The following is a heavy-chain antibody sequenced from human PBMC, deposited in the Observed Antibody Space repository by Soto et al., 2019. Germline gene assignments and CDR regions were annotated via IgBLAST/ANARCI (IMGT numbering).Heavy chain of an antibody. CDR2: ISYDGSNK. CDR1: GFTFSSYG. Sequence: QVQLVESGGGVVQPGRSLRLSCAASGFTFSSYGMHWVRQAPGKGLEWVAVISYDGSNKYYADSVKGRFTISRDNSKNTLYLQMNRLRAEDTAVYYCAKVAGYCSSTSCSHFDYWGQGTLVTVSS. V-gene: IGHV3-30*18. J-gene: IGHJ4*02. CDR3: AKVAGYCSSTSCSHFDY. D-gene: IGHD2-2*01.